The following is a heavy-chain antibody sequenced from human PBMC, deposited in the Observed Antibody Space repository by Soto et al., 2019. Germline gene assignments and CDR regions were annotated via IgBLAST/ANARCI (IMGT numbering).Heavy chain of an antibody. CDR2: IVVGSGNT. CDR3: AASRYCSSPNPYYYYYMDV. J-gene: IGHJ6*03. D-gene: IGHD6-6*01. V-gene: IGHV1-58*02. Sequence: SVKVSCKASGFTFTSSAMQWVRQARGQRLEWIGWIVVGSGNTNYAQKFQERVTITRDMSTSTAYMELSSLRSEDTAVYYCAASRYCSSPNPYYYYYMDVWGKGTTVTVSS. CDR1: GFTFTSSA.